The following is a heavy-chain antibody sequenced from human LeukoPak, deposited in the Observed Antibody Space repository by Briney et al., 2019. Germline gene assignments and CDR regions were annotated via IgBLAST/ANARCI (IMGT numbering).Heavy chain of an antibody. D-gene: IGHD5-18*01. CDR2: INHSGST. J-gene: IGHJ5*02. CDR3: ARHVGYGNNWFDP. Sequence: SSETLSLTCAVYGGSFSGYYWSWIRQPPGKGLEWIGEINHSGSTNYNPSLKSRVTISVDTSKNQFSLKLRSLTAADTAVYYCARHVGYGNNWFDPWGQGTLVTVSS. CDR1: GGSFSGYY. V-gene: IGHV4-34*01.